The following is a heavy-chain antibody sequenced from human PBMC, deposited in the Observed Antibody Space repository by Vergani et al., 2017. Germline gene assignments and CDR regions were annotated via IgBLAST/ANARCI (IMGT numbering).Heavy chain of an antibody. CDR2: IYYSGST. V-gene: IGHV4-39*01. J-gene: IGHJ4*02. CDR1: GGSISSGGYY. CDR3: ARLKDFWSGHCIDY. D-gene: IGHD3-3*01. Sequence: QVQLQESGPGLVKPSQTLSLTCTVSGGSISSGGYYWSWIRQHPGKGLEWIGSIYYSGSTYYNPSLKSRVTISVDTSKNQFSLKLSSVTAADTAVYYCARLKDFWSGHCIDYWGQGTLVTVSS.